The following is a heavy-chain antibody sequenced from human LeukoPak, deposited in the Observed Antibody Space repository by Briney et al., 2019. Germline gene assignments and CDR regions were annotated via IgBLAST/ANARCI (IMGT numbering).Heavy chain of an antibody. Sequence: SETLSLTCAVYGGSFSGYYWSWIRQPPGKGLEWIGEINHSGSTNYNPSLKSRVTISVDTSKNQFSLKLSSVTAADTAVYYCARGTTMVRGVIITSRFLNWFDPWGQGTLVTVSS. CDR2: INHSGST. J-gene: IGHJ5*02. CDR1: GGSFSGYY. V-gene: IGHV4-34*01. D-gene: IGHD3-10*01. CDR3: ARGTTMVRGVIITSRFLNWFDP.